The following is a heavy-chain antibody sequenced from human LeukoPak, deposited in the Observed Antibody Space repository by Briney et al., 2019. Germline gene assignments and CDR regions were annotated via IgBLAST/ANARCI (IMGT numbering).Heavy chain of an antibody. CDR2: ISSSSSYI. J-gene: IGHJ6*03. Sequence: PGGSLRLSCAASGFTFSTYSMSWVRQAPGKGLEWVSSISSSSSYIYHADSVKGRFTISRDNAKNSLYLQMNSLRAEDTAVYYCARDFPTYYDILTGPPMDVWGKGTTVTVSS. V-gene: IGHV3-21*01. CDR3: ARDFPTYYDILTGPPMDV. D-gene: IGHD3-9*01. CDR1: GFTFSTYS.